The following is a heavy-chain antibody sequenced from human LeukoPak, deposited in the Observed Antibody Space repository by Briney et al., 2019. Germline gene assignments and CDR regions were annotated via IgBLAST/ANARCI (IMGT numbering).Heavy chain of an antibody. J-gene: IGHJ5*02. V-gene: IGHV3-21*04. D-gene: IGHD6-13*01. CDR2: ISSSSSYI. CDR3: ARRGEGGSSSWFTIQNWFDP. Sequence: PGGSLRLSCAASGFTFSSYSMNWVRQAPGKGLEWVSSISSSSSYIYYADSVKGRFTISRDNAKNSLYLQMNSLRAEDTAVYYCARRGEGGSSSWFTIQNWFDPWGQGTLVTVSS. CDR1: GFTFSSYS.